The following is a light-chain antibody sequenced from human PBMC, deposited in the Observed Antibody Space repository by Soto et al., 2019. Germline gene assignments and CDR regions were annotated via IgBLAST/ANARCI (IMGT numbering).Light chain of an antibody. CDR3: QQYHSYWT. CDR2: KAS. J-gene: IGKJ1*01. V-gene: IGKV1-5*03. Sequence: DIQMTQSPSTLSGSVGDRVTITCRASQTISSWLAWYQQKPGKAPKLLIYKASTLKSGVPSRFSGSGSGTEFTLTISSLQTDDFSTYYCQQYHSYWTFGQRTKVDIK. CDR1: QTISSW.